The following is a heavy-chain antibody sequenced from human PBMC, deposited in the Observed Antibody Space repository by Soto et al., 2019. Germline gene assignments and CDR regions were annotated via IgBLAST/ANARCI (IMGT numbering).Heavy chain of an antibody. CDR3: ARSVAVPGAHIDY. D-gene: IGHD6-19*01. Sequence: KASETLSLTCSVSGGSISGSYWSWIRQSPGKGLEWLGYVYYTGSTNCSPSLRSRVSISVDTSKNEFSLRLSSVTAADTAVYFCARSVAVPGAHIDYWGQGTQVTVS. CDR2: VYYTGST. J-gene: IGHJ4*02. V-gene: IGHV4-59*01. CDR1: GGSISGSY.